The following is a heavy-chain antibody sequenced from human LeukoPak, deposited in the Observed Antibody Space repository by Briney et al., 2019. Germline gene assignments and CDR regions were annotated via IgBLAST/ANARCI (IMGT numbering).Heavy chain of an antibody. Sequence: TGGSLRLSCAASGFTFNNYGMHWVRQAPGKGLEWLAFIWFDESNKFYAASVKGRFTISRDNSKNTLYLQMSSLRAEDTAVYYCVKGGVAAAGYFDYWGQGTLVTVSS. CDR2: IWFDESNK. D-gene: IGHD6-13*01. CDR1: GFTFNNYG. CDR3: VKGGVAAAGYFDY. J-gene: IGHJ4*02. V-gene: IGHV3-30*02.